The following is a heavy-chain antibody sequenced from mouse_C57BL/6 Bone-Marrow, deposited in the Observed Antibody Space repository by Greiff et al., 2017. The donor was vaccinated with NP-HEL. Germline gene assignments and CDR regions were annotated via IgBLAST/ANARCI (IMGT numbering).Heavy chain of an antibody. CDR3: ARERYDAYYYAMDY. CDR1: GYTFTDYN. D-gene: IGHD2-12*01. CDR2: INPNNGGT. V-gene: IGHV1-18*01. Sequence: EVKLMESGPELVKPGASVKIPCKASGYTFTDYNMDWVKQSHGKSLEWIGDINPNNGGTIYNQKFKGKATLTVDKSSSTAYMELRSLTSEDTAVYYCARERYDAYYYAMDYWGQGTSVTVSS. J-gene: IGHJ4*01.